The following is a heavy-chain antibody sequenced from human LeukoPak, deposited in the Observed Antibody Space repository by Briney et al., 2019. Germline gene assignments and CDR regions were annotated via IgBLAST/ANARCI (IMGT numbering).Heavy chain of an antibody. D-gene: IGHD3-10*01. J-gene: IGHJ5*02. V-gene: IGHV4-4*07. CDR3: ARDSGTTGEVKFDP. CDR1: GASISSYY. CDR2: IYSGGST. Sequence: SETLSLSCTVSGASISSYYWSWIRQPAGKGLEWIGRIYSGGSTNYNPSLKSRVTMSVDTSKNKFSLKLSSVTAADTAVYYCARDSGTTGEVKFDPWGQGTLVTVSS.